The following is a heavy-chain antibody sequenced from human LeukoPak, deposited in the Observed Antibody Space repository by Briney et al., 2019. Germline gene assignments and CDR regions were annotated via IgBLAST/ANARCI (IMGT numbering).Heavy chain of an antibody. CDR3: AKEWSSHGYFDY. D-gene: IGHD5-18*01. Sequence: GGSLRLSCAASGFTFSSYGMHWVRQAPGKGLEWVAFIRYDGSNKYYADSVKGRFTISRDNTKNTLYLQMNSLRAEDTAVYYCAKEWSSHGYFDYWGQGTLVTVSS. V-gene: IGHV3-30*02. J-gene: IGHJ4*02. CDR1: GFTFSSYG. CDR2: IRYDGSNK.